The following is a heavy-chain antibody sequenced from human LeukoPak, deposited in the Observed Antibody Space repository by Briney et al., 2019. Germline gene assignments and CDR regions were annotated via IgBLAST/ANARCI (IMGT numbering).Heavy chain of an antibody. CDR1: GYTFTSYD. D-gene: IGHD3-3*01. CDR2: MNPNSGNT. CDR3: ARDYHTYYDFWSGYYNYYYYHGMDV. J-gene: IGHJ6*02. V-gene: IGHV1-8*01. Sequence: ASVKVSCKASGYTFTSYDINWVRQATGQGLEWMGWMNPNSGNTGYAQKFQGRVTMTRNTSISTAYMELSSLRSEDTAVYYCARDYHTYYDFWSGYYNYYYYHGMDVWGQGTTVTVSS.